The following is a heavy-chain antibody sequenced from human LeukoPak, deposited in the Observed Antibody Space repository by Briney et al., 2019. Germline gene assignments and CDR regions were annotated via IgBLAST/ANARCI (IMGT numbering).Heavy chain of an antibody. CDR2: ISGGSDAI. V-gene: IGHV3-48*02. Sequence: GGSLRLSCAASGFTFSGYSMIWLRQAPGKGLGWVSYISGGSDAIYYADSVKGRFTISRDNAKNSLYLQMNSLRDEDTAVYYCARGRGVVVIHYSDSWGQGTLVTVSS. CDR1: GFTFSGYS. J-gene: IGHJ4*02. CDR3: ARGRGVVVIHYSDS. D-gene: IGHD3-22*01.